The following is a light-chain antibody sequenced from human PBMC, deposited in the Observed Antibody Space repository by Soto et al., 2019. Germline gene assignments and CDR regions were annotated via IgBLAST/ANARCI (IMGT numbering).Light chain of an antibody. V-gene: IGKV3-20*01. J-gene: IGKJ2*01. CDR3: QQYGSSPPRYT. Sequence: EIVLTQSPGTLSLSPGERATLSCRASQSVSSSYLAWYQQKPGQAPRLLIYSASSRATGIPDKFTGSGSGTDFTLTISRLEPGDFAVYYCQQYGSSPPRYTFGQGTKLEIK. CDR1: QSVSSSY. CDR2: SAS.